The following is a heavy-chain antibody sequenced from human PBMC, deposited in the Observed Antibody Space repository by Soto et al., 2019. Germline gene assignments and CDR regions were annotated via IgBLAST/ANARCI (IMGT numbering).Heavy chain of an antibody. D-gene: IGHD6-19*01. V-gene: IGHV3-23*01. CDR3: AKRTSGWYFDS. CDR2: ISGSGGST. Sequence: GGSLRLSCAASGFTFSSYAMSWVRQAPGKGLEWASVISGSGGSTYYADSVKGRFTISRDNSKNTLYLQMNSLRAEDTAVYYCAKRTSGWYFDSWGQGTLVTVSS. CDR1: GFTFSSYA. J-gene: IGHJ4*02.